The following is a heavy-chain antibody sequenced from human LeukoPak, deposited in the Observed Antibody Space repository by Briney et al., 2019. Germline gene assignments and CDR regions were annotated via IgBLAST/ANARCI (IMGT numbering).Heavy chain of an antibody. V-gene: IGHV3-43*02. Sequence: GGSLRLSCAASGFTFDDYAMHWVRHAPGKGLEWVSLISGDGGSTYYADSVKGRFTISRDNSKNSLYLQMNSLRPEDTALYYCAKDRGDVDIVATIMAYYFDYWGQGTLGPVSS. CDR2: ISGDGGST. CDR1: GFTFDDYA. J-gene: IGHJ4*02. D-gene: IGHD5-12*01. CDR3: AKDRGDVDIVATIMAYYFDY.